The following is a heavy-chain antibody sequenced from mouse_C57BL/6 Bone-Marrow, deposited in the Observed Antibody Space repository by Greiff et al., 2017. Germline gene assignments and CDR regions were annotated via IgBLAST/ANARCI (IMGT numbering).Heavy chain of an antibody. V-gene: IGHV1-52*01. CDR2: IDPSDSET. Sequence: QVQLQQPGAELVRPGSSVKLSCKASGYTFTSYWMHWVKQRPIQGLEWIGNIDPSDSETHYNQKFKDKATLTVDKSSSTAYMQLSSLTSEDSAVYYCARGGVYYYGSFAYWGQGTLVTVSA. J-gene: IGHJ3*01. CDR3: ARGGVYYYGSFAY. CDR1: GYTFTSYW. D-gene: IGHD1-1*01.